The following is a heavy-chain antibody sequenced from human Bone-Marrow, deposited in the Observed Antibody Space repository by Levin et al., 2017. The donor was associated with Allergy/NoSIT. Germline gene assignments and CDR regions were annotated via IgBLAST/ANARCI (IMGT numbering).Heavy chain of an antibody. CDR1: GYSISSGYY. J-gene: IGHJ4*02. Sequence: SQTLSLTCAVSGYSISSGYYWGWIRQPPGKGLEWIGSIYHSGSTYYNPSLKSRVTISVDTSKNQFSLKLSSVTAADTAVYYCARDLVSSWYPGMFDYWGQGTLVTVSS. V-gene: IGHV4-38-2*02. D-gene: IGHD6-13*01. CDR2: IYHSGST. CDR3: ARDLVSSWYPGMFDY.